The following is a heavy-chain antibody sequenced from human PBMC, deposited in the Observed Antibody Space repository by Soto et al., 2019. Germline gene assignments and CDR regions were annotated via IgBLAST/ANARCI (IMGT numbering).Heavy chain of an antibody. D-gene: IGHD3-3*01. V-gene: IGHV1-69*13. J-gene: IGHJ6*02. CDR3: ARDPVGGSGYYRRGTSMDV. CDR2: IIPIFGTA. CDR1: GGTFSSYA. Sequence: ASVKVSCKASGGTFSSYAISWVRQAPGQGLEWMGGIIPIFGTANYAQKFQGRVTITADESTSTAYMELSSLRSEDTAVYYCARDPVGGSGYYRRGTSMDVWGQGTTVTVSS.